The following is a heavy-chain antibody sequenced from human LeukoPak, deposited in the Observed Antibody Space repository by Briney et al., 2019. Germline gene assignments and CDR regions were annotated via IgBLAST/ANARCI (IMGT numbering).Heavy chain of an antibody. V-gene: IGHV3-7*01. CDR1: GFTFSNYW. CDR3: ARDDTHYGSSGPFYDAFDI. D-gene: IGHD3-22*01. CDR2: IRRDGSET. J-gene: IGHJ3*02. Sequence: QPGGSLRLSCAASGFTFSNYWMTWVRRAPGKGLEWVANIRRDGSETHYVDSVMGRFTISRDNAKNSLYLQMNSLRAEDTAVYYCARDDTHYGSSGPFYDAFDIWGQGTMVTVSS.